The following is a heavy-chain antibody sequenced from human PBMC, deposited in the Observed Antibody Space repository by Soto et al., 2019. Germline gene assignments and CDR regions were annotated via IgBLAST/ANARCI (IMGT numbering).Heavy chain of an antibody. D-gene: IGHD4-4*01. J-gene: IGHJ4*02. CDR3: DRYSNTGTYSGRFLDY. CDR1: GFTVSSSY. CDR2: LYTGTDT. V-gene: IGHV3-53*01. Sequence: PGGSLRLSCAASGFTVSSSYLTWVRQAPGKGLEWVAILYTGTDTVYADSVKGRFTISRDSSKNTLYLQMHSLRAEDTAMYFCDRYSNTGTYSGRFLDYWGQGSLVTVSS.